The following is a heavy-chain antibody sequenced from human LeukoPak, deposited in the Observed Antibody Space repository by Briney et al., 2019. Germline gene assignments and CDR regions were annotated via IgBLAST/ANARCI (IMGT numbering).Heavy chain of an antibody. CDR1: GFTFSSYW. V-gene: IGHV3-74*01. J-gene: IGHJ5*02. CDR3: ARGVNGDSRFDP. Sequence: GGSLRLSCAASGFTFSSYWMHGVRQTPGKGLVWVSRINTDGSSTTYADSVKGRFTISRDNAKNTLYLQMNSLRAEDTAVYYCARGVNGDSRFDPWGQGTLVTVSS. D-gene: IGHD4-17*01. CDR2: INTDGSST.